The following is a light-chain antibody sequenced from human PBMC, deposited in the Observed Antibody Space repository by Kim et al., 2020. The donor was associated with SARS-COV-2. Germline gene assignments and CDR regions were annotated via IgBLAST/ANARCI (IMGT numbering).Light chain of an antibody. J-gene: IGLJ2*01. CDR3: QSYDNTWV. CDR2: TNT. V-gene: IGLV1-40*01. Sequence: APGQRVTISCNGSSSNIGAGYDVHWYQQFPGAAPKLLISTNTNRPSGVPDRFSVSVSGTSASLAITGLQAEDEADYYCQSYDNTWVFGGGTQLTVL. CDR1: SSNIGAGYD.